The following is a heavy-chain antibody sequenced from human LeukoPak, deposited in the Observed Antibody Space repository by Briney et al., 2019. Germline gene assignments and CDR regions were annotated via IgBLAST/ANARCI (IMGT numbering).Heavy chain of an antibody. J-gene: IGHJ3*02. D-gene: IGHD3-16*02. Sequence: GGSLRLSCAASGFDFRTYPMNWVRQSPGKGLEWVSSIGLNSDSTYYADSVKGRFSISRDNSKNTLYLQLDSLRAEDTAVYYCAKNHERGRYDSFDMWAQGSWVTVSS. CDR3: AKNHERGRYDSFDM. CDR2: IGLNSDST. V-gene: IGHV3-23*01. CDR1: GFDFRTYP.